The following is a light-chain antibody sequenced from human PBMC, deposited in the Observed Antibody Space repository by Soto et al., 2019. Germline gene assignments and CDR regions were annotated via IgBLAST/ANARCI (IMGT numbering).Light chain of an antibody. CDR3: GAWDDSLLGM. CDR2: GSN. CDR1: TSNIGSNS. Sequence: QSVLTQPPSASGAHGQRVTISCSGSTSNIGSNSVNWYQQVPGTAPRLLIYGSNKRPSGVPDRFSASKSGTSASLVISGLQSEDEASYYCGAWDDSLLGMFGGGTKLTVL. V-gene: IGLV1-44*01. J-gene: IGLJ3*02.